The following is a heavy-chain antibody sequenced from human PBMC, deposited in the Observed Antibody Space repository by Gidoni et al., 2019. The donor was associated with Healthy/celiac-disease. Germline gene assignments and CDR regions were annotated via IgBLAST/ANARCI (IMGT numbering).Heavy chain of an antibody. Sequence: QVQLVQSGAEVKKPGSSVKVSCKASGGTFSSYTISWVRQAPGQGLEWMGRIIPILGIANYAQKFQGRVTITADKSTSTAYMELSSLRSEDTAVYYCAREGGAQWLVYHDAFDIWGQGTMVTVSS. V-gene: IGHV1-69*08. J-gene: IGHJ3*02. CDR3: AREGGAQWLVYHDAFDI. D-gene: IGHD6-19*01. CDR2: IIPILGIA. CDR1: GGTFSSYT.